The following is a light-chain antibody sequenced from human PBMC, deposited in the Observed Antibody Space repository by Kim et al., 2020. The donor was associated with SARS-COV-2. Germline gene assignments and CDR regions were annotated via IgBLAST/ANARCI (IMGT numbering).Light chain of an antibody. V-gene: IGLV3-21*04. CDR2: YDS. Sequence: SYELTQPPSVSVAPGKTARITCGGNNIGSKSVHWYQQKPGQAPVLVIYYDSDRPSGIPERFSGSNSGNTATLPISRVEAGDEADYYCQVWDSSSDPRVFG. J-gene: IGLJ3*02. CDR1: NIGSKS. CDR3: QVWDSSSDPRV.